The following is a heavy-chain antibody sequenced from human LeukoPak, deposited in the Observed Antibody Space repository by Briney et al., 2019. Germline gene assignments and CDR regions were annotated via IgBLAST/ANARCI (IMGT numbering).Heavy chain of an antibody. CDR3: TTAESTPHPRGIAVAGGDAFDI. J-gene: IGHJ3*02. D-gene: IGHD6-13*01. V-gene: IGHV3-15*01. CDR1: GFTFSNAW. CDR2: IKSKTDGGTT. Sequence: GGSLRLSCAASGFTFSNAWMSWVRQAPGKGLEWVGRIKSKTDGGTTDYAAPVKGRFTISRDDSKNTLYLQMNSLKTEDTAVYYCTTAESTPHPRGIAVAGGDAFDIWGQGTMVTVSS.